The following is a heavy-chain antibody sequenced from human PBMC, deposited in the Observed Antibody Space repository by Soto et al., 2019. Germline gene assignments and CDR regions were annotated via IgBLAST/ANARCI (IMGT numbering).Heavy chain of an antibody. J-gene: IGHJ4*02. CDR3: ARRYGSCFDY. CDR2: VYHSATT. CDR1: TGSISTYY. D-gene: IGHD5-18*01. Sequence: PSETLSLTCTVSTGSISTYYWTWIRQPPGKGPEWIGYVYHSATTGYNPSLESRVTISLDTSKNQFSLKLTSVTAADTAVYYCARRYGSCFDYWGQGTLVTVSS. V-gene: IGHV4-59*12.